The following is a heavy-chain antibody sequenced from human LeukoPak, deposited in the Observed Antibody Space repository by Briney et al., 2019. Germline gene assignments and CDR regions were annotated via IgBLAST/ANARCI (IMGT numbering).Heavy chain of an antibody. D-gene: IGHD3-9*01. CDR3: ASARHGVLTCYYLDY. CDR2: LWYDGSNK. J-gene: IGHJ4*02. Sequence: PGRSLRLSCAASGVTFSSYGTHWVRQAPGKGLEWVAVLWYDGSNKYYGDSVKGRFTISRDNSKDTLYLQMSGLRAEDTAVYYCASARHGVLTCYYLDYWGQGTLVTVSS. V-gene: IGHV3-33*01. CDR1: GVTFSSYG.